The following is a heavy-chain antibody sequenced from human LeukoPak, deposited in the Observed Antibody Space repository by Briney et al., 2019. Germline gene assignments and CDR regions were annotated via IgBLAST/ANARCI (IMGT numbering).Heavy chain of an antibody. CDR1: GFTFSSYG. V-gene: IGHV3-30*03. CDR2: ISYDGSNK. D-gene: IGHD2-8*01. Sequence: GRSLRLSCAASGFTFSSYGMHWVRQAPGKGLEWVAVISYDGSNKYYADSVKGRFTISRDNSKNTLYLQMNSLRAEDTAVYYCAREWSRFTPPDYWGQGTLVTVSS. J-gene: IGHJ4*02. CDR3: AREWSRFTPPDY.